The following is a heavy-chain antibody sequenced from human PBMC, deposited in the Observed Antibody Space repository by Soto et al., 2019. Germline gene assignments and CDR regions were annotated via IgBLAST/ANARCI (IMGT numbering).Heavy chain of an antibody. J-gene: IGHJ4*02. D-gene: IGHD2-2*01. V-gene: IGHV5-10-1*01. CDR3: ARHSSTLAHFDY. CDR1: GYSVTTYW. Sequence: PGESLKISCKGSGYSVTTYWISWVRQMPGKGLEWMGRIDPSDSYTNYSPSFEGHVTISADKSISTAHLQWSSLKASDTAMYFCARHSSTLAHFDYWGQGTLVTVSS. CDR2: IDPSDSYT.